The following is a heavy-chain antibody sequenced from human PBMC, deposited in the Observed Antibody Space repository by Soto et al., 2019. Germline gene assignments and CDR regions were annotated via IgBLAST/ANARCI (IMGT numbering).Heavy chain of an antibody. Sequence: QVQLVQSGAVVKKPGSSVKVSCKASGGTFSSYTISWVRQAPGQGLEWMGRIIPILGIANYAQKFQGRVTITADKSTSTAYMELSSLRSEDTAVYYCARSSYSSGFGWFDPWGQGTLVTVSS. CDR1: GGTFSSYT. J-gene: IGHJ5*02. CDR2: IIPILGIA. CDR3: ARSSYSSGFGWFDP. D-gene: IGHD3-22*01. V-gene: IGHV1-69*02.